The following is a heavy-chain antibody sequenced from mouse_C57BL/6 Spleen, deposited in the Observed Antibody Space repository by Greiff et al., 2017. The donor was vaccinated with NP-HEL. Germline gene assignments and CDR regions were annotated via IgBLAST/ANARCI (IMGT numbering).Heavy chain of an antibody. D-gene: IGHD2-2*01. CDR2: IYPGGGYT. CDR3: ARQYGYDVRYFDV. Sequence: VQLQQSGAELVRPGTSVKMSCKASGYTFTNYWIGWAKQRPGHGLEWIGDIYPGGGYTNYNEKFKGKATLTADKSSSTAYMQFSSLTSEDSAIYYCARQYGYDVRYFDVWGTGTTVTVSS. CDR1: GYTFTNYW. J-gene: IGHJ1*03. V-gene: IGHV1-63*01.